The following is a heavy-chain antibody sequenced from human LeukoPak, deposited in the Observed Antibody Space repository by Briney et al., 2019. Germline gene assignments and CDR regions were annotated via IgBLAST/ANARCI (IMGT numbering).Heavy chain of an antibody. V-gene: IGHV3-33*01. CDR3: ARDEGGRLSSIDY. Sequence: GGPLRLSCAASGFTFSSYGMHWVRQAPGKGLEWVAVIWYDGSNKYYADSVKGRFTISRDNSKNTLYLQMNSLRAEDTAVYYCARDEGGRLSSIDYWGQGTLVTVSS. J-gene: IGHJ4*02. CDR2: IWYDGSNK. CDR1: GFTFSSYG. D-gene: IGHD3-16*01.